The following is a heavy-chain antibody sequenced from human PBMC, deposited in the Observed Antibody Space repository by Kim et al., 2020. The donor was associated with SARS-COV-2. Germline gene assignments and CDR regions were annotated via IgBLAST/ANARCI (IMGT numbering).Heavy chain of an antibody. CDR1: GFTFKNYW. V-gene: IGHV3-74*01. CDR3: AGDIGSWFDP. CDR2: VNPDGTNT. D-gene: IGHD1-26*01. J-gene: IGHJ5*02. Sequence: GGSLRLSCVASGFTFKNYWMHWVRQAPGKGLVWLSLVNPDGTNTIYADSVRGRFTISRDNAKDTLYLQMNSLGDEDTAVYYCAGDIGSWFDPWGQGTLVTVSS.